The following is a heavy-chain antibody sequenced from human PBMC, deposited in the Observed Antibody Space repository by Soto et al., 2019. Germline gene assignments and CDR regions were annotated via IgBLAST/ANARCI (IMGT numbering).Heavy chain of an antibody. V-gene: IGHV3-23*01. J-gene: IGHJ4*02. Sequence: EVQLLESGGGLVQPGGSLRLSCAASGFTFNNYAMTWVRQAPGKGLEWLSAISGGGDTTSYADSVKGRFTVSRDGSKNTLYLQMSSLRAEDTALYYCAKGLGGSGSLTPRVDFWGQGTLVTVSS. CDR3: AKGLGGSGSLTPRVDF. CDR1: GFTFNNYA. D-gene: IGHD3-10*01. CDR2: ISGGGDTT.